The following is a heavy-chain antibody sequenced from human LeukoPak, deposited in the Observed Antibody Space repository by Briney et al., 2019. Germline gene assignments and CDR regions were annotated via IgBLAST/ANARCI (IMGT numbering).Heavy chain of an antibody. Sequence: SVKVSCKASGYTFTNYTLNWVRQAPGQGLEWMGGIIPIFGTANYAQKFQGRVTITADESTSTGYMELSSLRSEDTAVYYCASKRGYSYGLDYWGQGTLVTVSS. V-gene: IGHV1-69*13. J-gene: IGHJ4*02. CDR2: IIPIFGTA. D-gene: IGHD5-18*01. CDR1: GYTFTNYT. CDR3: ASKRGYSYGLDY.